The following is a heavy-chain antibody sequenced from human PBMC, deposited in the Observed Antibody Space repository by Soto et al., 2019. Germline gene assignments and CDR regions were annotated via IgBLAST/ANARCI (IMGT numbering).Heavy chain of an antibody. CDR1: GFTFSSYE. CDR3: ARDGGGSGWSFDY. CDR2: ISSSGRTI. D-gene: IGHD6-19*01. V-gene: IGHV3-48*03. J-gene: IGHJ4*02. Sequence: EVQLVESGGGLEQPGGSLRLSCAASGFTFSSYEMNWVRQAPGKGLEWVSYISSSGRTIYYADSVKGRFTISRDNAKNSLYVQMNSLRAEDTAVYYCARDGGGSGWSFDYWGQGTLVTLSS.